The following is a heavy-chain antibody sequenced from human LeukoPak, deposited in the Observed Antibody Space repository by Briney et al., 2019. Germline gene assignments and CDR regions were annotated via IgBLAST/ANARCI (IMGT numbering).Heavy chain of an antibody. CDR3: ARVYTGNYYYYSSGYYRSYFFDF. Sequence: SETLSLTCTVSGGSISRYYWSWIRQPAGRGLEWIGRIYINGSTNYNPSLKSRVTMSVDTSKNQFSLKLSSVTAADTAMYYCARVYTGNYYYYSSGYYRSYFFDFWGQGTLVTVSS. CDR1: GGSISRYY. CDR2: IYINGST. D-gene: IGHD3-22*01. J-gene: IGHJ4*02. V-gene: IGHV4-4*07.